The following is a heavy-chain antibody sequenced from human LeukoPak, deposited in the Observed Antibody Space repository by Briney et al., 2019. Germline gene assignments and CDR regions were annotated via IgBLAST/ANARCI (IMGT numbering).Heavy chain of an antibody. CDR2: IYYSGST. Sequence: PSETLSLTCTVSGDSINNYYWNWIRQPPGKGLEWIGYIYYSGSTDYNPSLKSRVSFSVDTSKNQFSRKLSSVTAADTAIYYCARLASAVADYWGQGTLVTVSS. CDR3: ARLASAVADY. CDR1: GDSINNYY. V-gene: IGHV4-59*08. D-gene: IGHD6-19*01. J-gene: IGHJ4*02.